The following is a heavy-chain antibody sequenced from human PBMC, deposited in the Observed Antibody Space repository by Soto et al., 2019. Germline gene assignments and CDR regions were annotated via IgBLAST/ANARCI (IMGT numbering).Heavy chain of an antibody. CDR1: GAALNSGNDY. CDR2: IYVTGAV. D-gene: IGHD2-21*01. CDR3: ARLRIATNNYKWFDP. V-gene: IGHV4-31*03. J-gene: IGHJ5*02. Sequence: SETLSLTCSVPGAALNSGNDYWSWIRQVPGKGLEWIGHIYVTGAVDYNPSLRDRITISQDTSERQFSLNLRLVTAADTAVYYCARLRIATNNYKWFDPWGQGTLVTVSS.